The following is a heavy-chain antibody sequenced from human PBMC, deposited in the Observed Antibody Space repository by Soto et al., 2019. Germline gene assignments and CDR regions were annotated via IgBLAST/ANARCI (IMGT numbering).Heavy chain of an antibody. CDR3: AISQDSSGYWNNCFDP. D-gene: IGHD3-22*01. CDR1: GGTFSTYT. Sequence: QVQLVQSGAEVKKPGSSVKVSCKASGGTFSTYTITWVRQAPGQGLEWMGGIIPIFGTANYPQKLQGRVTITADESTSTAYMEMSSLRSEDTAVYYCAISQDSSGYWNNCFDPWGQGTLVTVSS. V-gene: IGHV1-69*01. J-gene: IGHJ5*02. CDR2: IIPIFGTA.